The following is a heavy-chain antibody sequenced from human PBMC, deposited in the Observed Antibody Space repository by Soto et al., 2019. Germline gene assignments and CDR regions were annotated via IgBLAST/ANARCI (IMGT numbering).Heavy chain of an antibody. CDR2: IIPIFGTA. CDR1: GGTFSSYA. V-gene: IGHV1-69*01. Sequence: QVQLVQSGAEVKKPGSSVKVSCKASGGTFSSYAISWVRQAPGQGLEWMGGIIPIFGTANYAQKFQGRVTITADESTSTAYMELSSLRSEDTAVYYCARPRYDFWSGYSYYFDYWGQGTLVTVSS. J-gene: IGHJ4*02. D-gene: IGHD3-3*01. CDR3: ARPRYDFWSGYSYYFDY.